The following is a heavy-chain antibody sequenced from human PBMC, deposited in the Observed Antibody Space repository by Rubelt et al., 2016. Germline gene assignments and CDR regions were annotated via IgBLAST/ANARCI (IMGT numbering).Heavy chain of an antibody. Sequence: PGKGLEWIGEINHSGSTNYNPSLKSRVTISVDTSKNQFSLKLSSVTAADTAVYYCARGVYDSLYYFDYWGQGTLVTVSS. V-gene: IGHV4-34*01. CDR3: ARGVYDSLYYFDY. J-gene: IGHJ4*02. CDR2: INHSGST. D-gene: IGHD3-22*01.